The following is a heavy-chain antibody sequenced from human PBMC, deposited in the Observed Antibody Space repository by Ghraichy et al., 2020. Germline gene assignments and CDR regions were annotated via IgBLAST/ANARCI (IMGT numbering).Heavy chain of an antibody. J-gene: IGHJ6*02. V-gene: IGHV3-33*01. Sequence: GGSLRLSCAASGFTFSTYAMHWVRQAPGKGLEWVAVIWYDGSNKYYSDSVKGRFTISRDNSKNMLYLQMNSLRAEDTAVYYCARDWKGMDVWGQGTTVTVSS. CDR3: ARDWKGMDV. D-gene: IGHD1-1*01. CDR1: GFTFSTYA. CDR2: IWYDGSNK.